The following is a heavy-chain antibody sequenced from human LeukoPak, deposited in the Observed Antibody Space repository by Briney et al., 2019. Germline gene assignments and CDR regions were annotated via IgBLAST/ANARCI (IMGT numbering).Heavy chain of an antibody. V-gene: IGHV5-51*01. J-gene: IGHJ5*02. CDR3: ARQKFRYCSSTSCYVGAKSRENWFDP. Sequence: GESLKISCKGSGYSFTSYWIGWVRQMPGKGLEWMGIIYPGDSDTRYSPSFQGQVTISADKSISTAYLQWSSLKASDTAMYYCARQKFRYCSSTSCYVGAKSRENWFDPWGQGTLVTVSS. CDR2: IYPGDSDT. D-gene: IGHD2-2*01. CDR1: GYSFTSYW.